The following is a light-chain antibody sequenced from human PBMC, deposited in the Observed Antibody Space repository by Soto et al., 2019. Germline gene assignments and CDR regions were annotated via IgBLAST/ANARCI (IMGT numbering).Light chain of an antibody. J-gene: IGKJ1*01. CDR2: DSS. Sequence: DIEMTQSPSTLSASVGDRVTITCRASETIRRWLAWYQQRPGKAPKVLIYDSSTLESGVPARFGGSGSETEFTLTISSLQHEDSATYYCQHYNSDPWTFGQGTKVEIK. V-gene: IGKV1-5*01. CDR3: QHYNSDPWT. CDR1: ETIRRW.